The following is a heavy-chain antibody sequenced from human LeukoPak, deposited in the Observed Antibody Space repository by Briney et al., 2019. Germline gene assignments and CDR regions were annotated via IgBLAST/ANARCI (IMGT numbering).Heavy chain of an antibody. Sequence: PSETLSLTCAVYGGSFSGYYWSWIRQPPGKGLEWIGEINHSGSTNYNPSLKSRVTISVDTSKNQFSLKLSSVTAADTAVYCCARGFLPLGSGYSKYWFDPWGQGTLVTVSS. J-gene: IGHJ5*02. V-gene: IGHV4-34*01. D-gene: IGHD3-3*01. CDR1: GGSFSGYY. CDR2: INHSGST. CDR3: ARGFLPLGSGYSKYWFDP.